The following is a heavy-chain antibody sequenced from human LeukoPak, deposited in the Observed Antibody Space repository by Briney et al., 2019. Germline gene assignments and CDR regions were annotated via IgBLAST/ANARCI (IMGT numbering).Heavy chain of an antibody. J-gene: IGHJ4*02. D-gene: IGHD3-10*01. V-gene: IGHV4-39*01. CDR2: IYYSGSP. CDR3: ARHFYGSGSYADY. Sequence: KASETLSLTCTVSGGSISSSSYYWGWIRQPPGKGLEWIGSIYYSGSPYYNPALKSRVTISVDTSKNQFSLKLSSVTAADTAVYYCARHFYGSGSYADYWGQGTLVTVSS. CDR1: GGSISSSSYY.